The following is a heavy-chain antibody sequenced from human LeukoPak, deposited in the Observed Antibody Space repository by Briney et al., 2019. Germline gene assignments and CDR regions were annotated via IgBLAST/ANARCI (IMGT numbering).Heavy chain of an antibody. D-gene: IGHD6-13*01. Sequence: GGSLRLSCAASGFTFSSYAMGWGRQAPGKGLEWVSAISGSGGSTYYADSVKGRFTISRDNSKNTLYLQMNSLRAEDTAVYYCAKVGGVVAAAIDYWGEGTLVTVSS. CDR2: ISGSGGST. V-gene: IGHV3-23*01. CDR1: GFTFSSYA. CDR3: AKVGGVVAAAIDY. J-gene: IGHJ4*02.